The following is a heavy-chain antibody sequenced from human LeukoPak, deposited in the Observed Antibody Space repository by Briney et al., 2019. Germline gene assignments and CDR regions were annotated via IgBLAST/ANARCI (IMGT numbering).Heavy chain of an antibody. CDR3: AKDSLWFGELSHFDY. CDR2: ISGSGGST. V-gene: IGHV3-23*01. D-gene: IGHD3-10*01. CDR1: GFTFSSYA. J-gene: IGHJ4*02. Sequence: PGGSLRLSCAASGFTFSSYAMSWVRQAPGKGLEWVSAISGSGGSTYYADSVKGRFTISRDNSENTLYLQMNSLRAEDTAVYYCAKDSLWFGELSHFDYWGQGTLVTVCS.